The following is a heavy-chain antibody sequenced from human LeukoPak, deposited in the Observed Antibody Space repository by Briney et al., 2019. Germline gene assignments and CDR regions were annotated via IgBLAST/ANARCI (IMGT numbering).Heavy chain of an antibody. J-gene: IGHJ6*03. CDR1: GFSFTTYW. CDR2: INQDESSQ. CDR3: ARNSNRYMDV. D-gene: IGHD2/OR15-2a*01. Sequence: AGGSLRLSCAASGFSFTTYWMGWVRQAPGKGLEWVANINQDESSQYYVDAVRGRFTISRDNAKNSLYLQMNSLRAEDTAVYYCARNSNRYMDVWGKGTTVTVSS. V-gene: IGHV3-7*01.